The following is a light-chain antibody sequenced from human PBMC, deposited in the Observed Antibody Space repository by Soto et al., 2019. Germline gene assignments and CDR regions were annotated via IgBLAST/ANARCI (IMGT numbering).Light chain of an antibody. J-gene: IGLJ1*01. Sequence: QSVLTQPPSVAGCPGHSGTIACTWINSNIGDGYQVHWYQQLPGTAPKLLIYGNNNRPSGVPARFSGSKSGTSASLAIAGLQAEDEGDYYCQSYDSSLSGYVFGTGTKVTVL. V-gene: IGLV1-40*01. CDR3: QSYDSSLSGYV. CDR1: NSNIGDGYQ. CDR2: GNN.